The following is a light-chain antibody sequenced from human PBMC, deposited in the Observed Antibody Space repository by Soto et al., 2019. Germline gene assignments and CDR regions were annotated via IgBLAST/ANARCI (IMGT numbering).Light chain of an antibody. CDR3: QQSYSTPHT. V-gene: IGKV3-15*01. J-gene: IGKJ2*01. Sequence: EIVMTQSPATLSVSPGERATLSCRASQSVNSNLAWYQQKPGQAPRLLIYGASTRAAGIPARFSGSGSGTEFSLTISSLQSEDFAVYYCQQSYSTPHTFGQGTKLEIK. CDR1: QSVNSN. CDR2: GAS.